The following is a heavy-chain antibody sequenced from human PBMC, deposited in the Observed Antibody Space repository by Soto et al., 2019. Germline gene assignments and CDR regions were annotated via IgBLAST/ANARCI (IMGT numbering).Heavy chain of an antibody. CDR2: ISSDETIV. CDR3: VRGGGVGTTWGYY. J-gene: IGHJ4*02. D-gene: IGHD1-26*01. Sequence: VQLVASGGGLVQPGGLLRHCCEGFGYTFRGYGMIWVRQAPGKGLECVSYISSDETIVNYADSVKGRFTISRDSAKNSLFLQMNSLRDEDTAVYYCVRGGGVGTTWGYYWGQGAQVTVSS. V-gene: IGHV3-48*02. CDR1: GYTFRGYG.